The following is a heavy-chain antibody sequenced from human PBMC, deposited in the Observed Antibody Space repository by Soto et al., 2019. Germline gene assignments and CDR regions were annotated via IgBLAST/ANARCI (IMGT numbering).Heavy chain of an antibody. Sequence: QVQLVQSGAEVKKPGSSVKVSRKASGGTFSSYAISWVRQAPGQGLEWMGGIIPIFGTANYAQKFQGRVTITADESTSTAYMELSSLRSEDTAVYYCARGAYSITMIVVDYLDYWGQGTLVTVSS. V-gene: IGHV1-69*01. J-gene: IGHJ4*02. CDR2: IIPIFGTA. D-gene: IGHD3-22*01. CDR3: ARGAYSITMIVVDYLDY. CDR1: GGTFSSYA.